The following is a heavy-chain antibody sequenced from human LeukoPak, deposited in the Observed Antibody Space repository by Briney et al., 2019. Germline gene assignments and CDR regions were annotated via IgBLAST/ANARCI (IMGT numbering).Heavy chain of an antibody. J-gene: IGHJ3*02. Sequence: GGSLRLSCAASGFTFSSYWMHWVRQAPGKGLVWVSRINSEGSSTSYADSVEGRFTISRDNAKNTLYLQMNSLRAEDTAVYYCARDIDFWSGPDAFDIWGQGTMVTVSS. D-gene: IGHD3-3*01. CDR1: GFTFSSYW. CDR2: INSEGSST. CDR3: ARDIDFWSGPDAFDI. V-gene: IGHV3-74*01.